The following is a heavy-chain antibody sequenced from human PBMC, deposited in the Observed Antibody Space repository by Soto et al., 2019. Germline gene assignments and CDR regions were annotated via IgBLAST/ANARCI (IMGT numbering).Heavy chain of an antibody. CDR1: GFIISDYG. CDR2: FSGGGGGT. V-gene: IGHV3-23*01. Sequence: EVQLLDSGGGLVQPGGSLRLSCAVSGFIISDYGVTWVRQAPGKGLEWVSGFSGGGGGTFYADSVKGRFTISRDAPKNTAYLQMNSLGAEDTAVYYSVRWNGFGYRWGHGTLVTVSS. D-gene: IGHD1-1*01. J-gene: IGHJ5*02. CDR3: VRWNGFGYR.